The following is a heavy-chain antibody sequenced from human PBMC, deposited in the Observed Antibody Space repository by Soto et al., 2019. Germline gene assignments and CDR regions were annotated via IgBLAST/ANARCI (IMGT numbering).Heavy chain of an antibody. J-gene: IGHJ4*02. V-gene: IGHV3-11*06. CDR3: ARDRVSAFFDY. CDR2: ISSTSTYT. Sequence: QVQLVESGGGVVKPGGTLRLSCVASGFTFSDYYMNWIRQTPGKGLEWLSYISSTSTYTDYADSVKGRCTISRDNAKNSLYLQMDSLRADDTAIYYCARDRVSAFFDYWGQGTLVTVSS. CDR1: GFTFSDYY.